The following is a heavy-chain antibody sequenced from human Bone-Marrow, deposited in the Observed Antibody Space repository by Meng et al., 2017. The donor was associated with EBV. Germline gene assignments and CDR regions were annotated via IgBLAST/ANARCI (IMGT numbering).Heavy chain of an antibody. Sequence: ELELVESGGGLVQPGGSLSLSCAACGFTFSDSAMSWVRQAPGKGLEWVSTISAGIGNTHYADSVKGRFTISRDNSKNTLYLQMNNLRADDTAVYYCALWFREHFDYWGQGTLVTVSS. V-gene: IGHV3-23*04. D-gene: IGHD3-10*01. J-gene: IGHJ4*02. CDR3: ALWFREHFDY. CDR1: GFTFSDSA. CDR2: ISAGIGNT.